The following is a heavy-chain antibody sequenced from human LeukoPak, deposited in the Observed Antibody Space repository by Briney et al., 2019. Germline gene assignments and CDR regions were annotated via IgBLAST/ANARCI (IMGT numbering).Heavy chain of an antibody. D-gene: IGHD3-10*01. CDR2: ISYDGSNK. J-gene: IGHJ4*02. V-gene: IGHV3-30*18. CDR3: AKGYYGSGSYLDY. CDR1: GFTFSSYG. Sequence: GGSLRLSCAASGFTFSSYGMHWVRQAPGKWRERVAVISYDGSNKYYADSVKGRFTISRDNSKNTLHLQVNSLRAEDTAVYYCAKGYYGSGSYLDYWGQGTLVTVSS.